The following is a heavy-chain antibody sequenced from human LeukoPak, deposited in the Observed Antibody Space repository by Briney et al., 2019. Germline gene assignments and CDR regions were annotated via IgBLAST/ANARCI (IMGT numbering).Heavy chain of an antibody. J-gene: IGHJ4*02. Sequence: GGSLRLSCAASGFTVDSNYMSWVRQAPGKGLEWVSVIYSGDRTDYAGSVKGRFTISRDNSKNTVYLQMSSLRVDDTAVYYCAKGMSTGWYYFDYWGQGALVSVSS. V-gene: IGHV3-53*01. CDR2: IYSGDRT. CDR1: GFTVDSNY. D-gene: IGHD6-19*01. CDR3: AKGMSTGWYYFDY.